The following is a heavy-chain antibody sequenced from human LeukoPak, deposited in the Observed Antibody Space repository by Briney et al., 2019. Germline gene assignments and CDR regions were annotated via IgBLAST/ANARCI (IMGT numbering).Heavy chain of an antibody. D-gene: IGHD6-19*01. CDR2: IYSGGST. CDR3: ARGPGGYDSSGWKNYYYYGMDV. CDR1: GFTVSSNY. Sequence: PGGSLRLSCAASGFTVSSNYMSWVRQAPGKGLEWVSVIYSGGSTYYADSVKGRFTISRDNSKNTLYLQMNSLRAEDTAVYYCARGPGGYDSSGWKNYYYYGMDVWGQGTTVTVSS. J-gene: IGHJ6*02. V-gene: IGHV3-66*01.